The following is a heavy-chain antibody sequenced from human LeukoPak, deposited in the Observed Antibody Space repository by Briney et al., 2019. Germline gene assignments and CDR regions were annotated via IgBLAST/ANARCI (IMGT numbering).Heavy chain of an antibody. V-gene: IGHV3-21*01. CDR1: GFTFSSYS. CDR2: ISSSSSYI. CDR3: ARWRGDSSGYYHYYYYMDV. Sequence: GGPLRLSCAASGFTFSSYSMNWVRQAPGKGLEWVSSISSSSSYIYYADSVKGRFTISRDNAKNSLYLQMNSLRAEDTAVYYCARWRGDSSGYYHYYYYMDVWGKGTTVTVSS. D-gene: IGHD3-22*01. J-gene: IGHJ6*03.